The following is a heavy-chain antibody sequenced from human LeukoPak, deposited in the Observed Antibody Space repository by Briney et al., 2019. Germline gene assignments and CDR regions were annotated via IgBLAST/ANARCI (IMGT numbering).Heavy chain of an antibody. D-gene: IGHD6-13*01. V-gene: IGHV1-18*01. CDR1: GYTFTSYG. Sequence: SVKVSCKASGYTFTSYGISWVRQAPGQGLEWMGWISAYNGNTNYAQKLQGKVTMTTDTSTSTAYMELRSLRSDDTAVYYCARVFRQQLVLDYWGQGTLVTVSS. CDR3: ARVFRQQLVLDY. CDR2: ISAYNGNT. J-gene: IGHJ4*02.